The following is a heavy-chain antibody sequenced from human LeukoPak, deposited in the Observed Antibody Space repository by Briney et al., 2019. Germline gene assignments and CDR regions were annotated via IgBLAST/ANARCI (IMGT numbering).Heavy chain of an antibody. V-gene: IGHV4-59*01. CDR2: IYYSGST. CDR3: ARDEGSGWYYFDY. J-gene: IGHJ4*02. Sequence: SETLSLTCTVSGGSISSYYWSWIREPPGKGLEWIGYIYYSGSTNYNPSLKSRVTISVDTSKNQFSLKLTSVTAADTAVYYCARDEGSGWYYFDYWGQGTLVTVSS. CDR1: GGSISSYY. D-gene: IGHD6-19*01.